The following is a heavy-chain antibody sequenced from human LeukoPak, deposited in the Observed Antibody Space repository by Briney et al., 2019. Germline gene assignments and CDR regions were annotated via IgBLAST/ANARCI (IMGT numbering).Heavy chain of an antibody. Sequence: KTSETLSLTCTVSGGSISSGSYYWSWIRQPAGKGLEWIGRIYTSGSTNYNPSLKSRVTISVDTSKNQFSLKLSSVTAADTAVYYCAGYDFWSGYFNYWGQGTLVTVSS. J-gene: IGHJ4*02. CDR2: IYTSGST. CDR1: GGSISSGSYY. D-gene: IGHD3-3*01. CDR3: AGYDFWSGYFNY. V-gene: IGHV4-61*02.